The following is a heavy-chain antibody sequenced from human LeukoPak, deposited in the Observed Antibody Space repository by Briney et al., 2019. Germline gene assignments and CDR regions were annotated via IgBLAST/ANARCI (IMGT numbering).Heavy chain of an antibody. CDR2: IWYDGSNK. CDR1: GFTFSSYG. CDR3: ARHGRIGLVSPSGMYYYGMDV. V-gene: IGHV3-33*01. J-gene: IGHJ6*02. D-gene: IGHD3/OR15-3a*01. Sequence: GGSLRLSCAASGFTFSSYGMHWVRQAPGKGLEWVAVIWYDGSNKYYADSVKGRFTISRDNSKNTLYLQMNSLRAEDTAVYYCARHGRIGLVSPSGMYYYGMDVWGQGTTVTVSS.